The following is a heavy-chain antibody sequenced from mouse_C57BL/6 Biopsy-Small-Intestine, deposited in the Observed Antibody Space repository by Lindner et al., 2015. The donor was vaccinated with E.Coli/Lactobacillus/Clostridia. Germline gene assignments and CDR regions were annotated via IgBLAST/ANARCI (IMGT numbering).Heavy chain of an antibody. CDR1: GYTFTTNG. CDR3: ARDKDYVLDN. V-gene: IGHV1-81*01. Sequence: SVKVSCKASGYTFTTNGLSWVRQAPGQGLEWMGWISAYSGNTNYAQKLQGRVTMTTDTSTSTAYMELGSLRSDGTAVYYCARDKDYVLDNWGQGTLVTVSS. J-gene: IGHJ4*01. CDR2: ISAYSGNT. D-gene: IGHD1-1*02.